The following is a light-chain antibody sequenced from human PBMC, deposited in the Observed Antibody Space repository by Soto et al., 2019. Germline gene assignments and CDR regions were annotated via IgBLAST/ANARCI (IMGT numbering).Light chain of an antibody. CDR2: GAS. J-gene: IGKJ5*01. CDR1: QSVGSN. V-gene: IGKV3-15*01. CDR3: QQYNGWPIT. Sequence: EIVMTQSPGTLSVSPGERVTLSCRASQSVGSNLAWHQQKPGQAPRLLIYGASTRATGFPARFSGSGSGTEFTLTISSLQSEDFAVYYCQQYNGWPITFGQGTRLEIK.